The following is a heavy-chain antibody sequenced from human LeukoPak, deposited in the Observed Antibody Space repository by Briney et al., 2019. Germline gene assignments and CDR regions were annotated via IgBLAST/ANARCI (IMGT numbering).Heavy chain of an antibody. V-gene: IGHV3-7*01. J-gene: IGHJ4*02. Sequence: GGSLRLSCAASGFTFSSYWMSWVRQVPGKGLEWVANIKKDGSEKYYVDSVKGRFTISRDNAKNSLYLQMNTLRAKDTAVYYCARDSGLGSFDYWGQGTLVTVSS. CDR2: IKKDGSEK. CDR1: GFTFSSYW. D-gene: IGHD3-10*01. CDR3: ARDSGLGSFDY.